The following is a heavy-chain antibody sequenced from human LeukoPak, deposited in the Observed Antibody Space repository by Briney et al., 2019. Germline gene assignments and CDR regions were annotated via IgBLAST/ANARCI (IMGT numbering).Heavy chain of an antibody. CDR1: GFTVSSNY. Sequence: GGSLRLSCAASGFTVSSNYMNWVRQAPGKVLEWVSVIDSGDRTYYADSVKGRFTISRDNSKNTLYLQMNSLRAEDTAVYYCARGGNRYYYYYMDVWGKGTTVTVSS. J-gene: IGHJ6*03. V-gene: IGHV3-66*01. CDR3: ARGGNRYYYYYMDV. CDR2: IDSGDRT. D-gene: IGHD1-14*01.